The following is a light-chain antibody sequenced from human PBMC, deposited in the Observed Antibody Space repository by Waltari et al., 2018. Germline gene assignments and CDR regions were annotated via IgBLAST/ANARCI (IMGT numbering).Light chain of an antibody. CDR1: QSISTN. J-gene: IGKJ2*01. Sequence: EIVMTQSPATLSMSPGERATLSCRASQSISTNLAWYQQRPGQAPRLLIYDTSTRATGIPVKFSVSGSGTEFTLTISDLQPEDFAVYYCQQYNNWPTLYTFGQGTKLDIK. V-gene: IGKV3-15*01. CDR3: QQYNNWPTLYT. CDR2: DTS.